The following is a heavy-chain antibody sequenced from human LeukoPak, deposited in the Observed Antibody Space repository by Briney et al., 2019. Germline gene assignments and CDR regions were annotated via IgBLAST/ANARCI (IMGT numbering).Heavy chain of an antibody. Sequence: GGSLRLSCAASGFTFSSYAMSWVRQAPGKGLEWVSTISGSGDSKYYADSVKGRFTISRDSSKNTLYLQMNSLRAEDTAIYYCARDSVYDSSACYDWWGQGTLVTVPS. CDR2: ISGSGDSK. CDR1: GFTFSSYA. J-gene: IGHJ4*02. V-gene: IGHV3-23*01. D-gene: IGHD3-22*01. CDR3: ARDSVYDSSACYDW.